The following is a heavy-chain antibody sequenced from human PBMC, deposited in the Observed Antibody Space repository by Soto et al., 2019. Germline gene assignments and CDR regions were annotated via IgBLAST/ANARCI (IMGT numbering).Heavy chain of an antibody. J-gene: IGHJ4*02. Sequence: QVQLVESGGGVVQPGRSLRLSCAASGFTFSSYGMHWVRQAPGKGLEWVAVIWYDGSNKYYADSVKGRFTISRDNSKNTLYLQMNSLRAEDTAVYYCARDIGYGGFDYWGQGTLVTVSS. V-gene: IGHV3-33*01. CDR2: IWYDGSNK. CDR1: GFTFSSYG. CDR3: ARDIGYGGFDY. D-gene: IGHD3-16*01.